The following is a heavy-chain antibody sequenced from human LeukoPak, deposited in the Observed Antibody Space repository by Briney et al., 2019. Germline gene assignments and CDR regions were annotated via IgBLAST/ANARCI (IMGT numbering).Heavy chain of an antibody. J-gene: IGHJ4*02. CDR2: IYPGDSDN. Sequence: GESLKISCKGSGSSFTSYWIGWVRPMPGKGLEWMGIIYPGDSDNRYSPSFQGQVTNSADESISTAYLQWSSLKASDTAMYYCARVARGGGSYSGGSDYWGQGTLVTVSS. D-gene: IGHD1-26*01. CDR1: GSSFTSYW. V-gene: IGHV5-51*01. CDR3: ARVARGGGSYSGGSDY.